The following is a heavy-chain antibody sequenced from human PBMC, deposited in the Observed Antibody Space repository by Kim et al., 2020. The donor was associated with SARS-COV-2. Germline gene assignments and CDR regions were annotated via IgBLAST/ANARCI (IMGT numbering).Heavy chain of an antibody. V-gene: IGHV3-73*01. CDR1: GFTFSGST. CDR3: TSTWDLLNK. D-gene: IGHD1-26*01. CDR2: IRNKAKNYAT. J-gene: IGHJ4*02. Sequence: GGSLRLSCAASGFTFSGSTLHWVRRASGKGLEWVGRIRNKAKNYATEYGASVKGRFTISRDDSKNTAYLQMDSLKIEDAAVYYCTSTWDLLNKWGQGTLVTVSS.